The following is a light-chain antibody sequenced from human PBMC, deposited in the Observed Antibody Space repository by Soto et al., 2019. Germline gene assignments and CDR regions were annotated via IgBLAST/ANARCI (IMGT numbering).Light chain of an antibody. CDR1: QRVLYSSYNKNY. Sequence: DIVMTQSPDSLAVSLGERATINCKSSQRVLYSSYNKNYLAWYQQKPGQPPKLLFYWASTRESGVPDRFSGSGSGTDFTLTISSLQAEDVAVYYCQQYYSTPWTFGQGTKVEIK. CDR2: WAS. CDR3: QQYYSTPWT. V-gene: IGKV4-1*01. J-gene: IGKJ1*01.